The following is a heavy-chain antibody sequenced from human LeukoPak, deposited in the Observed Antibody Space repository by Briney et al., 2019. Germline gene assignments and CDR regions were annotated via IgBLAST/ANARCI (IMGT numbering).Heavy chain of an antibody. Sequence: GGSLRLSCAASGFSFSSYSMYWVRLAPGKGLEWVSSISSSSSYIYYADSVQGRFTISRDNAKNSLYLQMNSLRAEDTAVYYCARAGSGRAPFGYWGQGTLVTVSS. V-gene: IGHV3-21*01. D-gene: IGHD2-15*01. J-gene: IGHJ4*02. CDR2: ISSSSSYI. CDR1: GFSFSSYS. CDR3: ARAGSGRAPFGY.